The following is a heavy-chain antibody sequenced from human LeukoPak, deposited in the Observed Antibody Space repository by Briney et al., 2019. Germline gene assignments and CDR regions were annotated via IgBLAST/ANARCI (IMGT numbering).Heavy chain of an antibody. Sequence: SVKVSCKASGGTFSSYAISWVRQAPGQGLEWMGGIIPIFGTANYAQKFQGRVTITADESTSTAYMELSSLRSEDTAVYYCASTGPTMVRVDDAFDIWGQGTMVTVSS. V-gene: IGHV1-69*01. CDR1: GGTFSSYA. D-gene: IGHD3-10*01. CDR2: IIPIFGTA. CDR3: ASTGPTMVRVDDAFDI. J-gene: IGHJ3*02.